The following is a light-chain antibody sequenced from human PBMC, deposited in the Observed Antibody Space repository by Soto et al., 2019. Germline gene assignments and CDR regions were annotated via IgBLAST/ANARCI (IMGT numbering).Light chain of an antibody. Sequence: QPVLTQSPSASASLGASVKLTCTLSSEHSTYAIAWHQQQPGKGPRFLMKLNSDGSHSKGDGIPDRFSGSSSGAERYLTISSLQSEDEADYYCQTWVTASWVFGGGTKVTVL. CDR2: LNSDGSH. J-gene: IGLJ3*02. CDR3: QTWVTASWV. CDR1: SEHSTYA. V-gene: IGLV4-69*01.